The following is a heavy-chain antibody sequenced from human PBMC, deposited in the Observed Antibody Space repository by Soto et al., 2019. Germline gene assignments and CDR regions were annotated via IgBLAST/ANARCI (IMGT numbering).Heavy chain of an antibody. V-gene: IGHV3-74*01. J-gene: IGHJ3*02. CDR1: GCTFSAFW. CDR3: ARDDLRRNEALDI. Sequence: EVQLVESGGDFVQPGGSLRLSCEASGCTFSAFWMHWVRHVPGEGLMWISRTNKDGASSEYADSVKGRFSVSRDNAKNTMFLHMTGLRAEDTAVYYCARDDLRRNEALDIWGQGTVVTVSS. D-gene: IGHD2-21*01. CDR2: TNKDGASS.